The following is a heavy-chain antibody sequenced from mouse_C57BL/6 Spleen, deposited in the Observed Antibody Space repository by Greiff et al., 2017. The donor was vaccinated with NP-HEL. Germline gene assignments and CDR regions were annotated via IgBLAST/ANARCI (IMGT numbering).Heavy chain of an antibody. CDR2: ISDGGSYT. Sequence: EVQGVESGGGLVKPGGSLKLSCAAYGFTFSSYAMSWVRPTPEKRLEWVATISDGGSYTYYPDNVKGRFTISRDNAKNNLYLQMSHLKSEDTAMYYCARDDGPWFAYWGQGTLVTVSA. CDR1: GFTFSSYA. CDR3: ARDDGPWFAY. J-gene: IGHJ3*01. D-gene: IGHD1-1*01. V-gene: IGHV5-4*01.